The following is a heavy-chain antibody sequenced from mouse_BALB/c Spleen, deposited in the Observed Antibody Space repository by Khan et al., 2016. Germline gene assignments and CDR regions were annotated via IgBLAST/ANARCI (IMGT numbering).Heavy chain of an antibody. CDR2: IYPGDGDT. CDR3: ADALFVY. J-gene: IGHJ3*01. Sequence: QVQLQQSGAELARPGASVRLSCKATGYTSANYWMQWVKQRPGKGLEWIGSIYPGDGDTRYSQKVKDKAILTADKSSSSAYMHLRSVTSEDSGVYYCADALFVYWGQGTLVTVSA. V-gene: IGHV1-87*01. CDR1: GYTSANYW.